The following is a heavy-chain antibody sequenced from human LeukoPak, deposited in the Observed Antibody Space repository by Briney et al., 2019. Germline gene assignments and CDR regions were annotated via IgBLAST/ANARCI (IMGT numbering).Heavy chain of an antibody. CDR1: GYTFTSYD. CDR3: ARELLKGKQWRHTLKYNWFDP. V-gene: IGHV1-8*01. CDR2: MNPNSGNT. J-gene: IGHJ5*02. D-gene: IGHD6-19*01. Sequence: ASVKVSCKASGYTFTSYDINWVRQATGQGLEWMGWMNPNSGNTGYAQKFQGRVTMTRNTSISTAYMELSSLRSEDTAVYYCARELLKGKQWRHTLKYNWFDPWGQGTLVTVSS.